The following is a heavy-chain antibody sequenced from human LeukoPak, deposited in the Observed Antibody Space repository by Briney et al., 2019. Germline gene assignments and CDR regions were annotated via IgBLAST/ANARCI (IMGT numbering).Heavy chain of an antibody. CDR2: INPNSGGT. V-gene: IGHV1-2*02. CDR1: GYTFTGYY. Sequence: ASVKVSCKASGYTFTGYYMHWVRQAPGQGLEWMGWINPNSGGTNYAQKLQGRVTMTTDTSTSTAYMELRSLRSDDTAVYYCARDLGYSSGWALHDAFDIWGQGTMVTVSS. CDR3: ARDLGYSSGWALHDAFDI. D-gene: IGHD6-19*01. J-gene: IGHJ3*02.